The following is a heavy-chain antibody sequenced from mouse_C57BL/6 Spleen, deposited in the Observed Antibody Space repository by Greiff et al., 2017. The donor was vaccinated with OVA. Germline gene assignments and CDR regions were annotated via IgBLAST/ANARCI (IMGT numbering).Heavy chain of an antibody. J-gene: IGHJ2*01. V-gene: IGHV3-6*01. CDR1: GYSITSGYY. Sequence: EVKLQESGPGLVKPSQSLSLTCSVTGYSITSGYYWNWIRQFPGNKLEWMGYISYDGSNNYNPSLKNRISITRDTSKNQFFLKLNSVTTEDTATYYCAREGDYSNYFDYWGQGTTLTVSS. CDR2: ISYDGSN. CDR3: AREGDYSNYFDY. D-gene: IGHD2-5*01.